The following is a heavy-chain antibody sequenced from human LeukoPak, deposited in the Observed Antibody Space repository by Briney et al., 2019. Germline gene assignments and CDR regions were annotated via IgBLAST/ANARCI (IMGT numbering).Heavy chain of an antibody. D-gene: IGHD2-15*01. Sequence: ASVKVSCKASGGTFSSYTISWVRQAPGQGLEWMGRIIPIFGIANYAQKFQGRVTITAEKSTSTAYMELSSLRSEDTAVYYCARGGYCSGGSCPRAYWGQGTLVTVSS. J-gene: IGHJ4*02. CDR3: ARGGYCSGGSCPRAY. CDR1: GGTFSSYT. V-gene: IGHV1-69*02. CDR2: IIPIFGIA.